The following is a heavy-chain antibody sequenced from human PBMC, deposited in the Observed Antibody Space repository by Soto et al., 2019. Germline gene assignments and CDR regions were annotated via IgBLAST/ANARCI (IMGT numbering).Heavy chain of an antibody. CDR3: VKDSRSYGSSWYKWLDP. Sequence: QVHLVESGGGVVQPGRSLRLTCAASRFNFDTYGMHWVRQAPGKGLEWVAVISYDGSYKYYGDSVKGRFTISRDNSNNTVFLQMSNLRPEDTAVYYCVKDSRSYGSSWYKWLDPWGQGTLVTVSS. CDR1: RFNFDTYG. J-gene: IGHJ5*02. CDR2: ISYDGSYK. V-gene: IGHV3-30*18. D-gene: IGHD6-13*01.